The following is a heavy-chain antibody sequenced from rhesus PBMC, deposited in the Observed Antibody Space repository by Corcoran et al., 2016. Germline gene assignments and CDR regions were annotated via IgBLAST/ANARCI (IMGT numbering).Heavy chain of an antibody. CDR3: ARAPDYYSGSYYNYYGLDS. CDR2: IYGSGSST. D-gene: IGHD3-16*01. V-gene: IGHV4-169*01. J-gene: IGHJ6*01. CDR1: GGSLSSSY. Sequence: QLQLQESGPGLVKPSETLSVTCAVSGGSLSSSYWRWIRPARGKGPEWIGYIYGSGSSTNYNPSLKSRVTLSVDTSKNQCSLKLSSVTAADTAVYYCARAPDYYSGSYYNYYGLDSWGQGVVVTVSS.